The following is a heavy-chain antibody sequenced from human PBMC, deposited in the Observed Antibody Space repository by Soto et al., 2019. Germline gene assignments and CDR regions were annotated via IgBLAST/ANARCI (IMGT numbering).Heavy chain of an antibody. CDR2: IYPSGTI. Sequence: TLSLTCAVSGVSITTNGYSWSWIRQPPGKGLEWIGYIYPSGTIFYNPSLNSRFTISADTSNNQFSLKLTSVTAADTAVYFCATYTAFAKYYFDYWGRGTLVTVSS. CDR3: ATYTAFAKYYFDY. J-gene: IGHJ4*02. CDR1: GVSITTNGYS. D-gene: IGHD3-16*01. V-gene: IGHV4-30-2*01.